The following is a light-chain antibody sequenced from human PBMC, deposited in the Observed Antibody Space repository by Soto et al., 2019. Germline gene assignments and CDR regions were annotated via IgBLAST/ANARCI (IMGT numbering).Light chain of an antibody. J-gene: IGKJ1*01. V-gene: IGKV1-5*01. CDR1: QSLRRW. Sequence: DIQMTQSPSTLSASVGDRVTISCRASQSLRRWLAWYQQKPGKAPKLLIYGTSSLKSGVPSRFSGSGSGTEFTLTISSLQPDDFATYYCQQYNGYSVTFGQGTKVEIK. CDR3: QQYNGYSVT. CDR2: GTS.